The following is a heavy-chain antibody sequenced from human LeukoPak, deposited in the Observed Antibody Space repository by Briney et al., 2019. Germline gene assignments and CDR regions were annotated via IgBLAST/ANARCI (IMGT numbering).Heavy chain of an antibody. CDR2: ISYDGSNK. V-gene: IGHV3-30*01. D-gene: IGHD3-3*01. CDR3: ARDDGMCYDFWSGYYPYFDY. CDR1: GFTFSSYA. J-gene: IGHJ4*02. Sequence: PGGSLRLACAASGFTFSSYAMHWVRQAPGKGLEWVAVISYDGSNKYYADSVKGRFTISRDNSKNTLYLQMNSLRAEDTAVYYCARDDGMCYDFWSGYYPYFDYWGQGTLVTVSS.